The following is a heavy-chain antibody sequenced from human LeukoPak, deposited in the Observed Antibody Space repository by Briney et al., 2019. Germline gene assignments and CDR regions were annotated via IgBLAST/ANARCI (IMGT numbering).Heavy chain of an antibody. CDR1: GGTFSSCA. V-gene: IGHV1-69*05. CDR2: IIPIFGTA. Sequence: WASVKVSCKASGGTFSSCAISWVRQAPGQGLEWMGGIIPIFGTANYAQKFQGRVTITTDESTSTAYMELSSLRSEDTAVYYCARVGRDIVVVPAATRGDGYYYYMDVWGKGTTVTVSS. D-gene: IGHD2-2*01. J-gene: IGHJ6*03. CDR3: ARVGRDIVVVPAATRGDGYYYYMDV.